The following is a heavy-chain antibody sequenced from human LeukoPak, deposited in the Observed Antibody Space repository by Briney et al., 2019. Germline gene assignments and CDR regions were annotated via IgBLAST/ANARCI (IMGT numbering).Heavy chain of an antibody. D-gene: IGHD2-8*01. CDR1: GYSISSSYY. J-gene: IGHJ5*02. Sequence: SETLSLTCTVSGYSISSSYYWGWIRQPPGKGLEWIGSIYYSGSTYYNPSLKSRVTISVDTSKNQFSLKLSSVTAADTAVYYCARDYYCTNGVCYKPNNWFDPWGQGTLVTVSS. V-gene: IGHV4-38-2*02. CDR3: ARDYYCTNGVCYKPNNWFDP. CDR2: IYYSGST.